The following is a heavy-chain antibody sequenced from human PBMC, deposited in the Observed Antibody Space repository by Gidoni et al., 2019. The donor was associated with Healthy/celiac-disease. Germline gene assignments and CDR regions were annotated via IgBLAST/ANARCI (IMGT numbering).Heavy chain of an antibody. CDR3: ARVLWYGMDV. V-gene: IGHV4-59*01. D-gene: IGHD3-16*01. CDR2: IYYSGSA. CDR1: GGSISSYY. Sequence: QVQLQESGPGLVKPSETLSLTCTVSGGSISSYYWSWLRQAPGTGLEWIGYIYYSGSANYNPSLKIRVTISVDTSKNQFSLKLSSVTAADTAVYYCARVLWYGMDVWGQGTTVTVSS. J-gene: IGHJ6*02.